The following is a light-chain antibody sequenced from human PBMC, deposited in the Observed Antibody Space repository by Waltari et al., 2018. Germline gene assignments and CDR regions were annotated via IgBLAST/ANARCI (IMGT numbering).Light chain of an antibody. V-gene: IGLV3-25*03. J-gene: IGLJ3*02. Sequence: SYELTQPPSVSVSPGQTARITCSGDALPRHYAYWYQQKPGQAPVLMISKDTERPSGIPERFSGSSSGTIATLTISGVQAEDEADYYCQSVDSSGSYPWVFGGGTKLTVL. CDR3: QSVDSSGSYPWV. CDR1: ALPRHY. CDR2: KDT.